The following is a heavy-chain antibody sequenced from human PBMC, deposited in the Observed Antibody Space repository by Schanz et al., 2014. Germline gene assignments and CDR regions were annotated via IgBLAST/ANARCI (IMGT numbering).Heavy chain of an antibody. J-gene: IGHJ6*02. V-gene: IGHV1-18*01. D-gene: IGHD3-9*01. CDR1: GYTFTSYG. Sequence: QVQLVQSGAEVKQPGASVKVSCKASGYTFTSYGITWVRQAPGQGLEWMGWISAYNGHTTYAQKFQGRVTMTADKSTSTVYMEVSGLRSEDTAVYYCAKVDRTRYYAMDVWGQGTTVTVSS. CDR2: ISAYNGHT. CDR3: AKVDRTRYYAMDV.